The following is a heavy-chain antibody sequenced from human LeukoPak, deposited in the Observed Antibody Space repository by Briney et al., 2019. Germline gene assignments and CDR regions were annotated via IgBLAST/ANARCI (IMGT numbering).Heavy chain of an antibody. Sequence: GGSLRLSCAASGFTSSSYGMNWVRQAPGKGLEWISYISRSGSTRYYADSVKGRFTISRDNNKSSLFLQMKSLRTEDTALYYCAKEYDILTGYGLYYSMDVWGQGTTVTVSS. J-gene: IGHJ6*02. CDR2: ISRSGSTR. V-gene: IGHV3-48*03. CDR1: GFTSSSYG. D-gene: IGHD3-9*01. CDR3: AKEYDILTGYGLYYSMDV.